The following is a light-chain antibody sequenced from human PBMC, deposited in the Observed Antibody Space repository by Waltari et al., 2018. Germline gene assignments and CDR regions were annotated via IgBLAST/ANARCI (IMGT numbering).Light chain of an antibody. V-gene: IGLV3-10*01. J-gene: IGLJ3*02. Sequence: SYELTQPPSVSVSPGQTARITCSGDALPKKYAFWYRQKSAQAPVLVIYEDSTRPSGFPERFSASSSGTMATLTISGAQVEDEADYYCYSADSSSSKWVFGGGTKLTVV. CDR3: YSADSSSSKWV. CDR2: EDS. CDR1: ALPKKY.